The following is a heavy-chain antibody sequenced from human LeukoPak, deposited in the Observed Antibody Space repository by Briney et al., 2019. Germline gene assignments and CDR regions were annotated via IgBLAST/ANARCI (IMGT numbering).Heavy chain of an antibody. CDR3: ARDGAAGAAVAGTGY. CDR2: INSDGSST. J-gene: IGHJ4*02. Sequence: GGSLRLSCAASGFTFSSYWMHWVRQAPGKGLVWVSRINSDGSSTSYADSVKGRFTISRDNTKNSLYLQMNTLRVEDTAMYYCARDGAAGAAVAGTGYWGQGTLVTVSS. V-gene: IGHV3-74*01. CDR1: GFTFSSYW. D-gene: IGHD6-13*01.